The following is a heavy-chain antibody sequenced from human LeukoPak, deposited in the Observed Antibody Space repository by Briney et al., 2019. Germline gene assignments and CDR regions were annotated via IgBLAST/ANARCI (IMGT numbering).Heavy chain of an antibody. V-gene: IGHV1-18*01. J-gene: IGHJ4*02. CDR2: INTNNGDT. Sequence: ASVRVSCKASGYTFNWYGISWVRQAPGQGPEWMGWINTNNGDTNYVQKLQGRVTMTTDASTSTAYMELSSLRSEDTAVYYCARSLTLRQPGFDYWGQGTLVTVSS. D-gene: IGHD1-14*01. CDR3: ARSLTLRQPGFDY. CDR1: GYTFNWYG.